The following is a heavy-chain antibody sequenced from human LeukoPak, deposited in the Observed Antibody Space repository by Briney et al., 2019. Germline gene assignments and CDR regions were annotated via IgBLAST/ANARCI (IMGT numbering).Heavy chain of an antibody. Sequence: GGSLRLSCAASGFTFSSYAMSWVRQDPGKGLEWISAISDSGGSTYYADSVKGRFTISRDNSKNTLFLQMNSLRAEDTAIYYCAKRFSSGWRYAFDIWGQGTMVTVSS. CDR2: ISDSGGST. V-gene: IGHV3-23*01. CDR1: GFTFSSYA. J-gene: IGHJ3*02. CDR3: AKRFSSGWRYAFDI. D-gene: IGHD6-19*01.